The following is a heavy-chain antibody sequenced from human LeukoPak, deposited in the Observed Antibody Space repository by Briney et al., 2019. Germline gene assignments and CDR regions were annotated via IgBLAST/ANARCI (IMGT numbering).Heavy chain of an antibody. J-gene: IGHJ4*02. Sequence: SETLSLTCTVSGGSISSGGYYWSWIRQHPGKGLEWIGYIYYSGSPYYNPSLKSRVTISVDTSKNQFSLKLSSVTAADTAVYYCASRILTGEYYFDYWGQGTLVTVSS. CDR3: ASRILTGEYYFDY. CDR1: GGSISSGGYY. CDR2: IYYSGSP. D-gene: IGHD7-27*01. V-gene: IGHV4-31*03.